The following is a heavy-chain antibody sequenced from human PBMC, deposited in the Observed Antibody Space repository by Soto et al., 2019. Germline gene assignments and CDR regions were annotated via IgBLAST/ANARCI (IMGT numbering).Heavy chain of an antibody. CDR2: ISAYNGST. J-gene: IGHJ6*02. V-gene: IGHV1-18*01. Sequence: GASVKVSCKASGYTFTSYGISWVRQAPGQGLEWMGWISAYNGSTSYAQKFQGRVTMTRDTSTSTVYMELSSLRSEDTAVYYCARGDYSGYDYYYYYYGMDVWGQGTTVTVSS. CDR1: GYTFTSYG. CDR3: ARGDYSGYDYYYYYYGMDV. D-gene: IGHD5-12*01.